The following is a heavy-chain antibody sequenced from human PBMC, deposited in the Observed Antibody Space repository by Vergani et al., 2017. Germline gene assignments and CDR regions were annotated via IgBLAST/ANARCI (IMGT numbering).Heavy chain of an antibody. V-gene: IGHV3-9*01. D-gene: IGHD6-19*01. CDR2: ISWNSGSI. CDR3: AKDFVAVAGDY. J-gene: IGHJ4*02. CDR1: GFTFDDYA. Sequence: EVQLVESGGGLVQPGRSLRLSCAASGFTFDDYAMHWVRQAPGKGLECVSGISWNSGSIGYADSVKGRFTISRDNAKNSLYLQMNSLRAEDTAVYYCAKDFVAVAGDYWGQGTLVTVSS.